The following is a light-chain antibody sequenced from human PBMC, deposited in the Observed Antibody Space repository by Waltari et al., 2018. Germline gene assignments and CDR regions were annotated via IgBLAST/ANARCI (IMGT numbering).Light chain of an antibody. V-gene: IGKV4-1*01. Sequence: DIVMTQSPDSLAMSLGERANITCKSSQSVLYSANNKNYLAWYQQKPGQPPNLLIYWASTRESGVPDRFSGSGSGTDFTLTISSLQAEDVAVYYCQQCYSTPYTFGQGTKLEIK. J-gene: IGKJ2*01. CDR3: QQCYSTPYT. CDR1: QSVLYSANNKNY. CDR2: WAS.